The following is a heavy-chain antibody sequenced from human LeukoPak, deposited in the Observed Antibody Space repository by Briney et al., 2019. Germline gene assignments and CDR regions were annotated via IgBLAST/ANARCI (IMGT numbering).Heavy chain of an antibody. V-gene: IGHV3-7*01. CDR1: GFTFNRYW. Sequence: GGSLRLSCAASGFTFNRYWMSWVRQAPGKGLEWVAQIKSDGGEEYYADSVRGRFTISRDNAKSSLYLQMNSLRAEDTAVYFCARDRLTKRWLQFSGDFWGQGTLVAVSS. CDR3: ARDRLTKRWLQFSGDF. D-gene: IGHD5-24*01. J-gene: IGHJ4*02. CDR2: IKSDGGEE.